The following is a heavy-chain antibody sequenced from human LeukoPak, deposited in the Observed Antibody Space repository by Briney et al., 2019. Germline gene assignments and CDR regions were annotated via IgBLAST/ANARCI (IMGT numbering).Heavy chain of an antibody. D-gene: IGHD3-22*01. V-gene: IGHV4-39*07. J-gene: IGHJ3*02. CDR3: ARNSYFDNSGEGAFDI. CDR2: IYYSGST. CDR1: GGSISSSSYY. Sequence: NASETLSLTCTVSGGSISSSSYYWGWIRQPPGKGLEWIGSIYYSGSTYYNPSLKSRVTISIDRSKNQFSLKLSSVTAADTAVYYCARNSYFDNSGEGAFDIWGQGTLVTVSS.